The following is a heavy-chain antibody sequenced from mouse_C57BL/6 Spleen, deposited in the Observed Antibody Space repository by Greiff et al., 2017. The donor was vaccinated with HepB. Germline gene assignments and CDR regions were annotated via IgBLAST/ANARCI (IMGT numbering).Heavy chain of an antibody. CDR3: ARDRGTGTGAMDY. J-gene: IGHJ4*01. CDR1: GFTFSSYA. D-gene: IGHD4-1*01. V-gene: IGHV5-4*01. CDR2: ISDGGSYT. Sequence: EVQLMESGGGLVKPGGSLKLSCAASGFTFSSYAMSWVRQTPEKRLEWVATISDGGSYTYYPDNVKGRFTISRDNAKNNLYLQMSHLKSEDTAMYYCARDRGTGTGAMDYWGQGTSVTVSS.